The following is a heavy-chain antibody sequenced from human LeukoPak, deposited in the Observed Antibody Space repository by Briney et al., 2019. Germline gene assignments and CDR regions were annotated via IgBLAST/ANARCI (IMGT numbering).Heavy chain of an antibody. CDR2: ISAYNGNS. CDR3: ATIGYSSSSTRDY. V-gene: IGHV1-18*01. D-gene: IGHD6-6*01. Sequence: ASVKVSCKASGYTFTSYGISWVRQAPGQRLEWMAWISAYNGNSNYAQKLQGRVTMTTDPSTSTAYMELRSLRSDDPAVYYCATIGYSSSSTRDYWGQGTLVTVSS. J-gene: IGHJ4*02. CDR1: GYTFTSYG.